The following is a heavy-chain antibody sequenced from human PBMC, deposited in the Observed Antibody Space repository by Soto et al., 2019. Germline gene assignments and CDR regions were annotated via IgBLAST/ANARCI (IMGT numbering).Heavy chain of an antibody. CDR1: GYAFTTYG. Sequence: QVHLVQSGAEVKKPGASVKVSCKGSGYAFTTYGITWVRQAPGQGLEWMGWISAHSGNTKYAQKLQGRVTVTRDTSTRTAYMELRSMRSDDTAVYYCARGRYGDYWGQGALVTVSS. CDR3: ARGRYGDY. J-gene: IGHJ4*02. CDR2: ISAHSGNT. D-gene: IGHD1-1*01. V-gene: IGHV1-18*01.